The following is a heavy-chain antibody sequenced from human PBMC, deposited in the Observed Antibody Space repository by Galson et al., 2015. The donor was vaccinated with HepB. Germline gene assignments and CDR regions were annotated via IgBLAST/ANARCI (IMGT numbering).Heavy chain of an antibody. Sequence: QSGAEVKKPGESLKISCKGSGYSFSGYWIGWVRQLPGKGLEWMGIIYPGDSDTRYSPSFQGQVTISADKSTSTAYLQWSTLKASDTAMYYCARLLNAAMEGRRYWFDPWGQGTLVIVSS. CDR3: ARLLNAAMEGRRYWFDP. CDR1: GYSFSGYW. CDR2: IYPGDSDT. D-gene: IGHD2-2*01. V-gene: IGHV5-51*03. J-gene: IGHJ5*02.